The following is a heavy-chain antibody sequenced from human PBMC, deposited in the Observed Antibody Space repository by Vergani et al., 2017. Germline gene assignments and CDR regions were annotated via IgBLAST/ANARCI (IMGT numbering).Heavy chain of an antibody. CDR1: GFTFSDYY. CDR2: ISSSGSTI. CDR3: AGFMDKYNWNDGADD. V-gene: IGHV3-11*01. D-gene: IGHD1-1*01. J-gene: IGHJ4*02. Sequence: QVQLVESGGGLVKPGGSLRLSCAASGFTFSDYYMSWIRQAPGKGLEWVSYISSSGSTIYYADSVKGRFTISRDNAKNSLYLQMNSLRPEATAVYNCAGFMDKYNWNDGADDWGQGTLVTVSS.